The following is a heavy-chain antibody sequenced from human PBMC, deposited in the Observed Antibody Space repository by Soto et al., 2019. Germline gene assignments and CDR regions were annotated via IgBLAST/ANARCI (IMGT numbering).Heavy chain of an antibody. D-gene: IGHD5-18*01. CDR1: GGSFSAYY. V-gene: IGHV4-34*01. CDR3: ASGKRGRGYSYGYAEAMIVRSAPFDY. CDR2: INHSGGT. J-gene: IGHJ4*02. Sequence: PETLCHPRAVYGGSFSAYYWSWFRQPPGKELEWIGEINHSGGTNYNPSLKSRVTISVDTSKNQFSLKLSSVTAADTAVYYCASGKRGRGYSYGYAEAMIVRSAPFDYWGQGTLVTVS.